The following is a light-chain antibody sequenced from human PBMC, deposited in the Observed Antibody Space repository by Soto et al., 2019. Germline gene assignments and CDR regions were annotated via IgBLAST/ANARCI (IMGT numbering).Light chain of an antibody. CDR3: QQYQSYSS. J-gene: IGKJ4*02. Sequence: DIQMTQSPSTLSASVGDRVTITCRASQNINTWVAGYHQKPGKAPNLLIYRASRLESGVPSRFSGSGSGTEFTLNISSLQPDDFATYYCQQYQSYSSFAGGTKVEIK. CDR2: RAS. V-gene: IGKV1-5*01. CDR1: QNINTW.